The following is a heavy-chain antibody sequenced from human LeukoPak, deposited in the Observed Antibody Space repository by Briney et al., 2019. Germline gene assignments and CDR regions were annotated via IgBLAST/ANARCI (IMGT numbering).Heavy chain of an antibody. Sequence: PSETLSLTCTVSGGSISSYYWSWIRQPPGKGLEWIGYIYYSGSTNYNPSLKSRVTISVDTSKNQFSLKLSSVTAADTAVYYCARVCGSSSWYRPYYYYYYMDVWGKGTTVTVSS. CDR1: GGSISSYY. CDR2: IYYSGST. CDR3: ARVCGSSSWYRPYYYYYYMDV. D-gene: IGHD6-13*01. V-gene: IGHV4-59*12. J-gene: IGHJ6*03.